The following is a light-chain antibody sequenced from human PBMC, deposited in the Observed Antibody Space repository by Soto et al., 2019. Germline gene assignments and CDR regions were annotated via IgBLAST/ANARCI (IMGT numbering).Light chain of an antibody. Sequence: QAVVTQEPSFSVSPGGTVTLTCGLSSGSVSASYYPSLYQQTPGQAPRTLIYNTNTRSSGVPDRFSGSILGNKAALTITGAQADDDSDYYCVLYMGSGIWVFGGGTKLTVL. CDR2: NTN. CDR3: VLYMGSGIWV. V-gene: IGLV8-61*01. J-gene: IGLJ3*02. CDR1: SGSVSASYY.